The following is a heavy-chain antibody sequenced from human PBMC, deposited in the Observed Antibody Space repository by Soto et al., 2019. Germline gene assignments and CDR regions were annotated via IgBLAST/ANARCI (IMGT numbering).Heavy chain of an antibody. D-gene: IGHD6-19*01. Sequence: ASVKVSCKASGYTFTGYYMHWVRQAPGQGLEWMGWINPNSGGTNYAQKFQGSVTMTRDTSISTAYMELSRLRSDDTAVYYCARDKLRTQWLPYWFDPWGQGTMVTVYS. CDR2: INPNSGGT. J-gene: IGHJ5*02. CDR1: GYTFTGYY. V-gene: IGHV1-2*02. CDR3: ARDKLRTQWLPYWFDP.